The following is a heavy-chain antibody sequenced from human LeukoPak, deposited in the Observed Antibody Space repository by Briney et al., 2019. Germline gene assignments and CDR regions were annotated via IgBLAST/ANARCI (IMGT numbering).Heavy chain of an antibody. D-gene: IGHD3-22*01. CDR1: GYTFSSYA. CDR2: ISAYNGNT. Sequence: ASVKVSCKASGYTFSSYAITWVRQAPGQGLEWMGWISAYNGNTNYAQKLQGRVTMTTDTSTSTAYMELRSLRSDDTAVYYCARDFYYDSSEGGDAFDIWGQGTMVTVSS. J-gene: IGHJ3*02. V-gene: IGHV1-18*01. CDR3: ARDFYYDSSEGGDAFDI.